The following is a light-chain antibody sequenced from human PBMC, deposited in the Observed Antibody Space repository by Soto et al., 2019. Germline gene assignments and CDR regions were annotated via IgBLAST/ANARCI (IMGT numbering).Light chain of an antibody. Sequence: EIVLTQSPGPLSLSPGERATLSCRASQSVSSSYLAWYQQKPGQAPRLLIYGASSRATGIPGRFSGSGSGTDFTLTISRLEPEDFAVYYCQQYGRSPFTFGPGTKVDIK. CDR3: QQYGRSPFT. CDR1: QSVSSSY. CDR2: GAS. J-gene: IGKJ3*01. V-gene: IGKV3-20*01.